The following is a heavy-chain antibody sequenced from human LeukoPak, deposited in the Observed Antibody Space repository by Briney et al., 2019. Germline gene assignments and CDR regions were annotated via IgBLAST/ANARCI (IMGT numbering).Heavy chain of an antibody. Sequence: GGSLRLSCAASGFTFSDYSMNWVRQAPGKGLEWVASISSSSPYIYYTDSVKGRFTISRDNAQNSLYLQMNSLRAEDTAVYYCARHLSGITGYTYGRGIDYWGQGTLVTVSS. CDR1: GFTFSDYS. D-gene: IGHD5-18*01. V-gene: IGHV3-21*01. CDR3: ARHLSGITGYTYGRGIDY. CDR2: ISSSSPYI. J-gene: IGHJ4*02.